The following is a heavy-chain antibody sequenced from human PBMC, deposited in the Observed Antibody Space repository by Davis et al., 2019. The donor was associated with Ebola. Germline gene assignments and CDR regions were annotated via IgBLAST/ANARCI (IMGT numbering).Heavy chain of an antibody. D-gene: IGHD5-18*01. CDR1: GFTFSSYS. CDR3: ARGRRYSYGPPRY. V-gene: IGHV4-34*01. Sequence: ESLKISCAASGFTFSSYSMNWVRQPPGKGLEWIGEINHSGSTNYNPSLKSRVTISVDTSKNQFSLKLSSVTAADTAVYYCARGRRYSYGPPRYWGQGTLVTVSS. CDR2: INHSGST. J-gene: IGHJ4*02.